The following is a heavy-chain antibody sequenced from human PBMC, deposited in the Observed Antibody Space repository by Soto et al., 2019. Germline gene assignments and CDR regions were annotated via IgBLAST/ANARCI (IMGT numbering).Heavy chain of an antibody. CDR2: IGTAGDT. V-gene: IGHV3-13*01. CDR1: GFTFSSYD. Sequence: GESLKISCAASGFTFSSYDMHWVRQATGKGLEWVSAIGTAGDTYYPGSVKGRFTISRENAKNSLYLQMNSLRAGDTAVYYCARATKKYCSGGSCYYYYYYMDVWGKGTTVTVSS. J-gene: IGHJ6*03. D-gene: IGHD2-15*01. CDR3: ARATKKYCSGGSCYYYYYYMDV.